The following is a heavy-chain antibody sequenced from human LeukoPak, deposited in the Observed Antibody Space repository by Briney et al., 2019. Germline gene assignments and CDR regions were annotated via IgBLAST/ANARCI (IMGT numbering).Heavy chain of an antibody. J-gene: IGHJ3*02. CDR2: IYPGDSET. Sequence: GESLKISCRGLGFSFSNYWIGWVRQMPGKGLEWMGIIYPGDSETRYGPSFQGQVSISADKSSNSADLHWSSLKASDTAMYFCARSAVAATPPDDAFDIWGQGTMVTVSS. D-gene: IGHD2-15*01. CDR1: GFSFSNYW. CDR3: ARSAVAATPPDDAFDI. V-gene: IGHV5-51*01.